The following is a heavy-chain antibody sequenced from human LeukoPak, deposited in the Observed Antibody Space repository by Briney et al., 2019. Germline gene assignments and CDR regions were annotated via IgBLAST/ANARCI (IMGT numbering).Heavy chain of an antibody. D-gene: IGHD4-11*01. Sequence: TGGSLRLSCAASGFTFSSYAMSWVRQAPGKGLEWVSAISGSGGSTYYADSVKGRFTISRDNSNNTLYLQMSSLRADDTALYYCAKDVTTVGRGYWGQGTLVTVSS. CDR3: AKDVTTVGRGY. CDR2: ISGSGGST. J-gene: IGHJ4*02. CDR1: GFTFSSYA. V-gene: IGHV3-23*01.